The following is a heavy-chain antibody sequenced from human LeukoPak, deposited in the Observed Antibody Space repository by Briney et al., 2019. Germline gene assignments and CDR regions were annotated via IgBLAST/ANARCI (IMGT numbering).Heavy chain of an antibody. CDR1: GFTFSSYA. J-gene: IGHJ4*02. CDR2: ISGSGGST. Sequence: GGSLRLSCAASGFTFSSYAMSWVRQAPGKGLEWVSAISGSGGSTYYADSVKGRFTISRDNSKNTLYLQMNSLRAEDTAVYYCAKDRTLYSSSWLNDYWGQGTLVTVSS. CDR3: AKDRTLYSSSWLNDY. V-gene: IGHV3-23*01. D-gene: IGHD6-13*01.